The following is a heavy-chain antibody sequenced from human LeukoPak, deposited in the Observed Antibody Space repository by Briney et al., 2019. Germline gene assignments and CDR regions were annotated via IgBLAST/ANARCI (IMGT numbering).Heavy chain of an antibody. D-gene: IGHD3-22*01. V-gene: IGHV4-31*03. J-gene: IGHJ4*02. Sequence: KSSQTLSLTCTVSGGSISSGGYYWSWIRQHPGKGLEWIGYIYYSGSTYYNPSLKSRVTMSVDTSKNQFSLKLSSVTAADTAVYYCARVLSGSNFDYWGQGTLVAVSS. CDR1: GGSISSGGYY. CDR3: ARVLSGSNFDY. CDR2: IYYSGST.